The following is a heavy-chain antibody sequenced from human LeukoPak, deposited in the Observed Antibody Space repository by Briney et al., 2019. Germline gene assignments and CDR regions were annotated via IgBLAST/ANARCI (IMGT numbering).Heavy chain of an antibody. V-gene: IGHV1-69*13. CDR2: IIPIFGTA. CDR3: AREDYSSSWYVGTPNWFDP. Sequence: ASVKVSCKASGGTFSSYATSWVRQAPGQGLEWMGGIIPIFGTANYAQKFQGRVTITADESTSTAYMELSSLRSEDTAVYYCAREDYSSSWYVGTPNWFDPWGQGTLVTVSS. D-gene: IGHD6-13*01. CDR1: GGTFSSYA. J-gene: IGHJ5*02.